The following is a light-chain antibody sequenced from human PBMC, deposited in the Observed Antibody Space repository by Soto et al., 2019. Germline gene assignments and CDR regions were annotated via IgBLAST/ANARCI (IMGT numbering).Light chain of an antibody. CDR1: QSVSSN. CDR3: QQYNNWPLP. J-gene: IGKJ4*01. CDR2: GAS. V-gene: IGKV3-15*01. Sequence: EIVMTQTQATLSVSPGERATLSCRASQSVSSNLAWYQQKPGQAPRLLIYGASTRATGIPARFSGSGSGTEFTLTISSLQSEDFAVYYCQQYNNWPLPFGG.